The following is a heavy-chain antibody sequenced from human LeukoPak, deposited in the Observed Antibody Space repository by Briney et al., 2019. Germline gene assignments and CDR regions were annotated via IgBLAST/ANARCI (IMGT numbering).Heavy chain of an antibody. CDR2: ISGSGLDT. V-gene: IGHV3-23*01. D-gene: IGHD5/OR15-5a*01. J-gene: IGHJ4*02. Sequence: PGGSLRLSCAASGFTFDSYAVSWVRQAPGKGLEWVSAISGSGLDTYYADSVKGRFTVSRDNSKNTVYLQMNSLRAEDTAIYYCAREREGSTLNWGQGTLVTVSS. CDR3: AREREGSTLN. CDR1: GFTFDSYA.